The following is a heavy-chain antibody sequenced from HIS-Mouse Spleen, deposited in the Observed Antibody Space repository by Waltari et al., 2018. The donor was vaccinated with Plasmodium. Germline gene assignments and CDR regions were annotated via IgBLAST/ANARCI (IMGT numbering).Heavy chain of an antibody. J-gene: IGHJ4*02. CDR2: IIPIFGKA. D-gene: IGHD3-3*01. CDR3: ARRGSGYYFDY. Sequence: QVQLVQSGAEVKKPGSSVKVSCQASGGTFSSYAILWVRQAPGQGLEWVGGIIPIFGKANYAQKFQGRVTITADESTSTAYMELSSLRSEDTAVYYCARRGSGYYFDYWGQGTLVTVSS. V-gene: IGHV1-69*01. CDR1: GGTFSSYA.